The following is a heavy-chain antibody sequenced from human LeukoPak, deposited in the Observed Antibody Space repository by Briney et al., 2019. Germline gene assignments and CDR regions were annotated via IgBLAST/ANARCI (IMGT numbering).Heavy chain of an antibody. CDR3: ARDLTLGYCSSTSCYNASDI. J-gene: IGHJ3*02. CDR1: GGSISSGGYY. Sequence: PSETLSLTCTVSGGSISSGGYYWSWIRQPPGKGLEWIGYIYHSGSTYYNPSLKSRVTISVDRSKNQFSLKLSSVTAADTAVYYCARDLTLGYCSSTSCYNASDIWGQGTMVTVSS. CDR2: IYHSGST. V-gene: IGHV4-30-2*01. D-gene: IGHD2-2*02.